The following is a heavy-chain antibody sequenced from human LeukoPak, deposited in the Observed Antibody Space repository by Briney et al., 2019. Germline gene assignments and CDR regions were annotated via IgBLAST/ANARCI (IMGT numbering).Heavy chain of an antibody. J-gene: IGHJ4*02. CDR2: IYYSGST. CDR1: GGSISSYY. CDR3: ARTIQVKRWLQTIVPLVVFDY. V-gene: IGHV4-59*01. Sequence: SETLSLTCTVSGGSISSYYWSWIRQPPGKGLEWIGYIYYSGSTNYNPSLKSRVTISVDTSKNQFSLKLSSVTAADTAVYYCARTIQVKRWLQTIVPLVVFDYWGQGTLVTVSS. D-gene: IGHD5-24*01.